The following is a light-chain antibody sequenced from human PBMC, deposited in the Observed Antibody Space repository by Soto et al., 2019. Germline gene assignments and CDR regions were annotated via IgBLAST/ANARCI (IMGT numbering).Light chain of an antibody. CDR2: DAS. CDR3: QQYGRSPWT. Sequence: EIVLTQSPATLSLSPGERATLSCRASQSVSRHLAWYQQKPGQAPRLLIYDASNRATGIPARFSGSGSGTDFTLTISSLEPEDFAVFYCQQYGRSPWTFGQGTKVEIK. CDR1: QSVSRH. V-gene: IGKV3-11*01. J-gene: IGKJ1*01.